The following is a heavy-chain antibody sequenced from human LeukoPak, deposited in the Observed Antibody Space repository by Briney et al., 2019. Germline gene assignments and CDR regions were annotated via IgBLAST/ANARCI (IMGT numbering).Heavy chain of an antibody. V-gene: IGHV3-23*01. Sequence: GGSLRLSCAASGFTFSSYAMSWVRQAPGKGLEWVPAISGSGGSTYYADSVKGRFTISRDNSKNTLYLQMNSLRAEDTAVYYCAKDIPSTVTQGDYSDYWGQGTLVTVSS. CDR1: GFTFSSYA. CDR3: AKDIPSTVTQGDYSDY. D-gene: IGHD4-17*01. J-gene: IGHJ4*02. CDR2: ISGSGGST.